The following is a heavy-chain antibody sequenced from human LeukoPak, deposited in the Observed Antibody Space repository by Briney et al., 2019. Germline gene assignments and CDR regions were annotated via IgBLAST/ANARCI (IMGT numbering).Heavy chain of an antibody. CDR1: GTVSSNY. CDR3: ARAGGGTIDY. D-gene: IGHD1-26*01. CDR2: IYSGGST. V-gene: IGHV3-66*01. Sequence: GGPLRLSCAASGTVSSNYMIWVRQAPGKRLEWVSVIYSGGSTYHADSVKGRFTISRDNSKNTLYLQMNSLRAEDTAVYYCARAGGGTIDYWGQGTLVTVSS. J-gene: IGHJ4*02.